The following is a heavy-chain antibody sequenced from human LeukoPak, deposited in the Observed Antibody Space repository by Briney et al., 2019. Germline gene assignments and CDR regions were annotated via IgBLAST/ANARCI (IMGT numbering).Heavy chain of an antibody. CDR3: ARDVRHRYCSSSSCYWGWLDP. V-gene: IGHV1-69*13. CDR1: GYTFTNYD. J-gene: IGHJ5*02. D-gene: IGHD2-2*01. CDR2: IIPIFGTA. Sequence: GASVKVSCKASGYTFTNYDINWVRQAPGQGLEWMGGIIPIFGTANYARKFQDRVTITADESTSTAYMELSSLRSEDTAVYYCARDVRHRYCSSSSCYWGWLDPWGQGTLVTVSS.